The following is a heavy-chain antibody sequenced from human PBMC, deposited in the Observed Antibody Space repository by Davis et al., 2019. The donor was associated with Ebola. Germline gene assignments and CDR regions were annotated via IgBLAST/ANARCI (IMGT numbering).Heavy chain of an antibody. Sequence: AASVKVSCKASGYTFTSYDINWVRQATGQGLEWMGWMNPNSGNTGYAQKFQGRVTITRDTSASTAYMELSSLRSEDTAVYYCARLWWERDYWGQGTLVTVSS. CDR2: MNPNSGNT. V-gene: IGHV1-8*01. D-gene: IGHD1-26*01. CDR1: GYTFTSYD. CDR3: ARLWWERDY. J-gene: IGHJ4*02.